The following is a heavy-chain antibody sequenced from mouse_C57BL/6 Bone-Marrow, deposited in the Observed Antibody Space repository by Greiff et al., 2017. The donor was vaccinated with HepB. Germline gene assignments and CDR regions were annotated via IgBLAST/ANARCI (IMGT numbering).Heavy chain of an antibody. V-gene: IGHV1-64*01. D-gene: IGHD1-2*01. CDR2: IHPNSGST. CDR1: GYTFTSYW. J-gene: IGHJ4*01. Sequence: QVQLQQPGAELVKPGASVKLSCKASGYTFTSYWMHWVKQRPGQGLEWIGMIHPNSGSTNYNEKFKSKATLTVDKSSSTAYMQLSSLTSEDSAVYYCARTTAAPYYAVDYWGQGTSVTVSS. CDR3: ARTTAAPYYAVDY.